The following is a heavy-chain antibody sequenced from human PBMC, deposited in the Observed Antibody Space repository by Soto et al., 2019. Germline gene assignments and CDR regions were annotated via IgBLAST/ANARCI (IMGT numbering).Heavy chain of an antibody. CDR2: IYHSGST. V-gene: IGHV4-4*02. J-gene: IGHJ4*02. D-gene: IGHD1-26*01. CDR1: GASISSSGNW. CDR3: ARMVGATLVDF. Sequence: QVQLQESGPGLVRPSGTLSLTCAVSGASISSSGNWWSWVRQPPGKGLEWIGEIYHSGSTNYNPSLKIRVTMSVDKSKNQFSLKLSSVTAADTAVYYCARMVGATLVDFWGQGTLVTVSS.